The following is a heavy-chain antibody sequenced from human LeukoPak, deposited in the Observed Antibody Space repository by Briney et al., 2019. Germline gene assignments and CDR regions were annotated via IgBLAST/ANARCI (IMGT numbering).Heavy chain of an antibody. D-gene: IGHD5-18*01. CDR2: IYYSGST. Sequence: SETLSLTCTVSGGSISSGDYYWSWIRQPPGKGLEWIGYIYYSGSTYYNPSLKSRVTISVDTSKNQFSLKLSSVTAADTAVYYCARSPRRGYSYGYAFDYWGQGTLVTVSS. J-gene: IGHJ4*02. V-gene: IGHV4-30-4*01. CDR1: GGSISSGDYY. CDR3: ARSPRRGYSYGYAFDY.